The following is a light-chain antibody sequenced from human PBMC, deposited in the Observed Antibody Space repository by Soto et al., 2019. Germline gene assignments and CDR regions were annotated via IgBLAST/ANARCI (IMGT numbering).Light chain of an antibody. V-gene: IGKV3D-15*01. J-gene: IGKJ4*01. CDR1: QSVGSN. CDR2: GAS. CDR3: QKYNSAPLT. Sequence: EIVMTQSPATLSVLPGQRATLSCGASQSVGSNLAWYQQKPGQAPRLLIYGASSRATGIPDRFSGSGSGTDFTLTISSLQPEDVATYYCQKYNSAPLTFGGGTKVDI.